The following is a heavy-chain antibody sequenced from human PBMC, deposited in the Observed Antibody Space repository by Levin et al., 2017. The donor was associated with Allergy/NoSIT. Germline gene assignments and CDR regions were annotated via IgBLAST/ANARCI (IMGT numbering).Heavy chain of an antibody. D-gene: IGHD4-23*01. V-gene: IGHV3-48*02. Sequence: GESLKISCAASGFTFSSYSMNWVRQAPGKGLEWVSYISSSSSTIYYADSVKGRFTISRDNAKNSLYLQMNSLRDEDTAVYYCARDWWGYGGPIDYWGQGTLVTVSS. CDR2: ISSSSSTI. CDR3: ARDWWGYGGPIDY. J-gene: IGHJ4*02. CDR1: GFTFSSYS.